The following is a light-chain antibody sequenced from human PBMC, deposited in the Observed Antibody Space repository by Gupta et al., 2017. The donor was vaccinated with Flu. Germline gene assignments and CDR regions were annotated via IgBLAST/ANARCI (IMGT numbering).Light chain of an antibody. CDR2: GAS. J-gene: IGKJ1*01. Sequence: GTLSLSPVERATLSCRASQSVRSSYLAWYQQKPGQAPRLLIYGASSTATGIPDRFSGSGSGTDFTLTISRLEPEDFAVYYCQQDGSSPLTFGQGTKVEAK. CDR1: QSVRSSY. V-gene: IGKV3-20*01. CDR3: QQDGSSPLT.